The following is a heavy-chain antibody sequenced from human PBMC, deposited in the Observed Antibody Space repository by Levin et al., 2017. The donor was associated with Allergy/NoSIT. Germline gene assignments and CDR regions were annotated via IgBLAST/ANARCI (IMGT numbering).Heavy chain of an antibody. CDR2: INGDGSST. J-gene: IGHJ4*02. CDR3: AREGLAVAGGDS. Sequence: GESLKISCAASAFTFSSYWMVWVRQPPGKGLVWVSRINGDGSSTNYADSVKGRFTISRDNAKNTLYLQMNSLRAEDTAVYYCAREGLAVAGGDSWGQGTLVIVSS. CDR1: AFTFSSYW. D-gene: IGHD6-19*01. V-gene: IGHV3-74*01.